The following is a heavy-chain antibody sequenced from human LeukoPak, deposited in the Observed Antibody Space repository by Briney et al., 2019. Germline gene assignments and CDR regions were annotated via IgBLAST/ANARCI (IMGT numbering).Heavy chain of an antibody. V-gene: IGHV4-39*07. CDR1: GGSISSYY. CDR2: IYYSGST. D-gene: IGHD2-2*01. CDR3: ARNIVVVPAAERVAGWFDP. J-gene: IGHJ5*02. Sequence: PSETLSLTCTVFGGSISSYYWGWIRQPPGKGLEWIGSIYYSGSTYYNPSLKSRVTISVDTSKNQFSLKLSSVTAADTAVYYCARNIVVVPAAERVAGWFDPWGQGTLVTVSS.